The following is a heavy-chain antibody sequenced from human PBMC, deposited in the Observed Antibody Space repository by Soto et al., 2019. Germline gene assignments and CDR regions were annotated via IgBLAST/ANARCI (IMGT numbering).Heavy chain of an antibody. J-gene: IGHJ5*02. CDR3: ANIVTGCFT. CDR1: GFSLITSGVG. D-gene: IGHD3-16*01. Sequence: QITLKESGPTLVKPTQTLTLTCTISGFSLITSGVGVGWIRQPPGKALEWLALIYWDDDKRYSPSLKSRLTIPKDTSKNQVVLTMTNMAPVDTATYSCANIVTGCFTWGRGALVTVSS. V-gene: IGHV2-5*02. CDR2: IYWDDDK.